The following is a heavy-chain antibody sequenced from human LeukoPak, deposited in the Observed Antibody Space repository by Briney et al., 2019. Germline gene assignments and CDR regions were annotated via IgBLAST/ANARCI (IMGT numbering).Heavy chain of an antibody. CDR2: IYYSGST. CDR1: GGSISSGGYY. Sequence: PSETLSLTCTVSGGSISSGGYYWSWIRQHPEKGLEWIGYIYYSGSTYYNPSLKSRVTISVDTSKNQFSLKLSSVTAADTAVYYYASSTSTGWECYFDYWGQGTLVTVSS. CDR3: ASSTSTGWECYFDY. V-gene: IGHV4-31*03. D-gene: IGHD2-2*01. J-gene: IGHJ4*02.